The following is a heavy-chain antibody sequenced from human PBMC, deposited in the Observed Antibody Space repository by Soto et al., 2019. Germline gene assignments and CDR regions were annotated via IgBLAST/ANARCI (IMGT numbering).Heavy chain of an antibody. J-gene: IGHJ3*02. V-gene: IGHV1-69*01. D-gene: IGHD3-22*01. CDR1: GGRMSIDA. CDR3: ARRASARTYYYDSGKENAFDI. CDR2: IIPIFGTA. Sequence: SLKLSRTSSGGRMSIDASSWVRHATEQALEWMGGIIPIFGTANYAQKFQGRVTITADESTSTAYMELSSLRSEDTAVYYCARRASARTYYYDSGKENAFDIWGQGTMVTV.